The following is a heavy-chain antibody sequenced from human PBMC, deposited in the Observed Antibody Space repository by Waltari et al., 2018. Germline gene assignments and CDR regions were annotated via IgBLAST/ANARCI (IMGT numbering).Heavy chain of an antibody. D-gene: IGHD3-10*01. Sequence: EVQLLESGGGLVQPGGSLRLSCAASGFTFSSYAMSWVRQAPGKGLEWVSVIYSGGSSTYYADSVKGRFTISRDNSKNTLYLQMNSLRAEDTAVYYCVNVIDYYYYYMDVWGKGTTVTVSS. V-gene: IGHV3-23*03. CDR1: GFTFSSYA. J-gene: IGHJ6*03. CDR2: IYSGGSST. CDR3: VNVIDYYYYYMDV.